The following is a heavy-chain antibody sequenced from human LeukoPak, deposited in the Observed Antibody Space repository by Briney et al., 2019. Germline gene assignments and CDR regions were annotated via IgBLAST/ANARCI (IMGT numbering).Heavy chain of an antibody. CDR2: ISWNSGSI. CDR3: ARERFHGSGAPRYDY. CDR1: GFTFDDYA. V-gene: IGHV3-9*01. J-gene: IGHJ4*02. Sequence: AGGSLRLSCAASGFTFDDYAMHWVRQAPGKGLEWVSGISWNSGSIGYADSVKGRFTISRDNAKNSLYLQMNSLRVEDTAVYYCARERFHGSGAPRYDYWGQGTLITVSS. D-gene: IGHD3-10*01.